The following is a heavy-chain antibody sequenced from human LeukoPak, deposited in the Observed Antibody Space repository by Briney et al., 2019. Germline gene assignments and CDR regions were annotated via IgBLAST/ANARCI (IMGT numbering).Heavy chain of an antibody. CDR1: GYTFTGYY. Sequence: ASVKVSCKASGYTFTGYYMHWVRQAPGQGLEWMGWINPNSGGTNYAQKFQGRVTMTRDTSISTAYMELSRLRSDDTAVYYCAREVGPPKTWFDPWGQGVLVTVSS. CDR3: AREVGPPKTWFDP. D-gene: IGHD4-23*01. CDR2: INPNSGGT. V-gene: IGHV1-2*02. J-gene: IGHJ5*01.